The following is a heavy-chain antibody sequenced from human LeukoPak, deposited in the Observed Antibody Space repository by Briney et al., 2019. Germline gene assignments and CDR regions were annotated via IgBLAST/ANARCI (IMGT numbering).Heavy chain of an antibody. CDR2: IYTSGST. J-gene: IGHJ4*02. Sequence: PSETLSLTCTVSGGSISSGSYYWSWIRQPAGKGLEWIGRIYTSGSTNYNPSLKSRVTISVDTSKNQFSLKLSSVTAADTAVYYCARDLEFRTTVTPADYWGQGTLVTVSS. D-gene: IGHD4-17*01. CDR1: GGSISSGSYY. CDR3: ARDLEFRTTVTPADY. V-gene: IGHV4-61*02.